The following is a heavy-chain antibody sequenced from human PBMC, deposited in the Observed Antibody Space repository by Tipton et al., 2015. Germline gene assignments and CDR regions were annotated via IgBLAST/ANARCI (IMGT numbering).Heavy chain of an antibody. J-gene: IGHJ5*02. CDR1: GGSITSSNYF. V-gene: IGHV4-61*01. D-gene: IGHD3-22*01. CDR3: ARGGAVYYYDSFGYLS. Sequence: TLSLTCTVSGGSITSSNYFWSWIRQPPGKGLEWIGNIFHSGSTSYNPSLRSRVFISVDTSKNQFSLKLNSVTAADTAVYYCARGGAVYYYDSFGYLSWGQGTLVTVSS. CDR2: IFHSGST.